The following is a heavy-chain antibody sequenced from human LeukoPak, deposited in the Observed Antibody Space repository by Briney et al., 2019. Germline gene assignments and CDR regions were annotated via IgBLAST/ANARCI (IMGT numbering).Heavy chain of an antibody. V-gene: IGHV4-4*07. CDR2: IYTSGST. CDR3: ARDLYYYDSSGYCFDY. CDR1: GGSISSYY. J-gene: IGHJ4*02. D-gene: IGHD3-22*01. Sequence: ASETLSLTCTVSGGSISSYYRSWIRQPAGKGLEWIGRIYTSGSTNYNPSLKSRVTMSVDTSKNQFSLKLSSVTAADTAVYYCARDLYYYDSSGYCFDYWGQGTLVTVSS.